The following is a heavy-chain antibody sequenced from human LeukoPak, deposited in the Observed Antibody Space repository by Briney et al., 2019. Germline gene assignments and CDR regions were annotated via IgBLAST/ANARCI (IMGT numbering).Heavy chain of an antibody. J-gene: IGHJ4*02. CDR2: INHSGST. D-gene: IGHD5-24*01. CDR3: ARGRRSHRFDY. Sequence: SETLSLTCAVYGGSFSGYYWSWIRQPPGKGLEWIGEINHSGSTNYNPSLKSRVTISVDTSKNQFSLKLSSVTAADTAVYYCARGRRSHRFDYWGQGTLVTVSS. CDR1: GGSFSGYY. V-gene: IGHV4-34*01.